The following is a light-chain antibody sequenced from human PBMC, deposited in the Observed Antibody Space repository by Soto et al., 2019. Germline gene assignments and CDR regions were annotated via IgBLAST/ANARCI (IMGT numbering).Light chain of an antibody. CDR3: QQYGGSPMFT. Sequence: EIVLTQSPGTLSFSPGERATLSCRASQSVSTNYLAWYQQKSGQAPRLLIYGASRGAAGIPDRFSGSGSGTDFTLTISRLEPEDFAVYFCQQYGGSPMFTFGQGTKLE. CDR1: QSVSTNY. J-gene: IGKJ2*01. CDR2: GAS. V-gene: IGKV3-20*01.